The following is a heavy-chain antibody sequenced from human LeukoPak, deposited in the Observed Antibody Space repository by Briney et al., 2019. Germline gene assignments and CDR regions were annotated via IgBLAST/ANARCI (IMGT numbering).Heavy chain of an antibody. CDR2: IYYSGST. CDR3: ARGGYRSRGSCYSSWFDP. CDR1: GGSISSYY. Sequence: SETLSLTCTVSGGSISSYYWSWIRQPPGKGLEWIGYIYYSGSTNYNPSLKSRVTISVDTSKIQFSLKPSSVTAADTAVYYCARGGYRSRGSCYSSWFDPWGQGTLVTVSS. V-gene: IGHV4-59*01. J-gene: IGHJ5*02. D-gene: IGHD2-15*01.